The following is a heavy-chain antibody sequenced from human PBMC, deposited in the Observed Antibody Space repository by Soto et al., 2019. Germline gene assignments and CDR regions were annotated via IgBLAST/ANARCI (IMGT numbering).Heavy chain of an antibody. Sequence: GGSLRLSCAASGFTFSSYGMHWVRQAPGKGLEWEAVISYDGSNKYYADSVKGRFTISRDNSKNTLYLQMNSLRAEDTAVYYCAKTAPEYSSSGGFDYWGQGTLVTVSS. CDR2: ISYDGSNK. CDR1: GFTFSSYG. J-gene: IGHJ4*02. V-gene: IGHV3-30*18. CDR3: AKTAPEYSSSGGFDY. D-gene: IGHD6-6*01.